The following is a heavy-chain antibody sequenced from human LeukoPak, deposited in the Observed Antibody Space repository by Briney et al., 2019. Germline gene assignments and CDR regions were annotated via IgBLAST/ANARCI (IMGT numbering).Heavy chain of an antibody. CDR2: INKDGGEK. Sequence: GGSLRLSCAASGFTFSSYWMSWVRQAPGKGLEWVANINKDGGEKYYVDSVKGRFTISRDNSKDTLYLQMNSLRAEDTAMYYCASQMVAASSYWGQGTLVTVSS. J-gene: IGHJ4*02. CDR3: ASQMVAASSY. CDR1: GFTFSSYW. D-gene: IGHD2-15*01. V-gene: IGHV3-7*01.